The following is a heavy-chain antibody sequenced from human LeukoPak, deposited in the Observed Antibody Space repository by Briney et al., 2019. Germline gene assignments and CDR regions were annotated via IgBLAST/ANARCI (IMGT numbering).Heavy chain of an antibody. CDR1: GFTFSSYG. J-gene: IGHJ4*02. CDR2: IWYDGSNK. V-gene: IGHV3-33*01. D-gene: IGHD6-13*01. CDR3: ARARAAAGYDDGY. Sequence: PGRSLRLSCAASGFTFSSYGMHWVRQAPGKGLEWVAVIWYDGSNKYYADSVKGRFTISRDNSKNTLYLQMNSLRAEDTAVYYCARARAAAGYDDGYWGQGTLVTVSS.